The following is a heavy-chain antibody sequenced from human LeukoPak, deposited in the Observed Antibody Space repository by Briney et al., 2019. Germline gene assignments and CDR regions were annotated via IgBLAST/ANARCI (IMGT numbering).Heavy chain of an antibody. V-gene: IGHV3-9*01. CDR2: ISWNSGSI. J-gene: IGHJ6*02. CDR1: GFTFDDYA. CDR3: AKDREYSNYYYYGMDV. D-gene: IGHD3-10*01. Sequence: PGGSLRLSCAASGFTFDDYAMHWVRQAPGKGLEWVSGISWNSGSIGYADPVKGRFTISRDNAKNSLYLQMNSLRAEDTALYYCAKDREYSNYYYYGMDVWGQGTTVTVSS.